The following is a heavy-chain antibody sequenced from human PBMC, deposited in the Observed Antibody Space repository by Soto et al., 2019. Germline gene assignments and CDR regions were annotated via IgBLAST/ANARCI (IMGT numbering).Heavy chain of an antibody. CDR1: GYSFTSYW. CDR2: IYPGDSDT. Sequence: LGESLKISCKGSGYSFTSYWIGWVRQMPGKGLEWMGIIYPGDSDTRYSPSLQGQVTISADKSISTAYLQWSSLKASDTAMYYCARQEVVVVPAATIYYYYYYMDVWGKGTTVTVSS. D-gene: IGHD2-2*01. V-gene: IGHV5-51*01. CDR3: ARQEVVVVPAATIYYYYYYMDV. J-gene: IGHJ6*03.